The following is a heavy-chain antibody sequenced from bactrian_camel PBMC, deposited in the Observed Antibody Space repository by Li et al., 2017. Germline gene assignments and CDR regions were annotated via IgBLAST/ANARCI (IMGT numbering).Heavy chain of an antibody. CDR3: VLRWAGYCGPYIHESFFDY. V-gene: IGHV3S26*01. D-gene: IGHD2*01. J-gene: IGHJ4*01. CDR2: IGQHGDT. Sequence: HVQLVESGGGAVQAGGSLRLSCVAPGYVYSSHCMGWVRQAPGKEREGVAAIGQHGDTSYADSVKGRFTISKDNGKNTLYLQMNSLKPEDTAMYYCVLRWAGYCGPYIHESFFDYWGQGTQVTVS. CDR1: GYVYSSHC.